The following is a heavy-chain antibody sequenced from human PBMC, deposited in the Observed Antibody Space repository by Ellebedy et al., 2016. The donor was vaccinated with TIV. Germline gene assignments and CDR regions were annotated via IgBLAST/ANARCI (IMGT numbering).Heavy chain of an antibody. CDR3: ARDARFIDHQHNWFDP. CDR2: ISNSGSTI. Sequence: GESLKISCAASGFTFSDYYMIWIRQAPGKGLEWVSYISNSGSTIYYADSVKGRFTISRDNAKNSLSLLMTSLRAEDTAVYYCARDARFIDHQHNWFDPWGQGTLVTVSS. V-gene: IGHV3-11*01. D-gene: IGHD3-16*02. CDR1: GFTFSDYY. J-gene: IGHJ5*02.